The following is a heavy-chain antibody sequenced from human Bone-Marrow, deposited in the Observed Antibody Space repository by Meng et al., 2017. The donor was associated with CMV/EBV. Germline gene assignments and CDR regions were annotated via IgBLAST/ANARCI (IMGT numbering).Heavy chain of an antibody. CDR1: GFTFSSYG. CDR3: ARDHPSSTTVTTWPAH. V-gene: IGHV3-30*02. J-gene: IGHJ4*02. Sequence: GESLKISCAASGFTFSSYGIHWVRQAPGKGLEWVTFIRYDGSNKYYADSVKGRFTISRDNSKNTLYLQMNSLRAEDMAVYYCARDHPSSTTVTTWPAHCGQGMLVAASS. D-gene: IGHD4-17*01. CDR2: IRYDGSNK.